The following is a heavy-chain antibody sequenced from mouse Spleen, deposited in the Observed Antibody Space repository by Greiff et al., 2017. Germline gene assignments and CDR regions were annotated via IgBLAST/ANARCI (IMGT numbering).Heavy chain of an antibody. Sequence: EVKLQESGPGLVKPSQSLSLTCSVTGYSITSGYYWNWIRQFPGNKLEWMGYISYDGSNNYNPSLKNRISITRDTSKNQFFLKLNSVTTEDTATYYCARDTAVLDYWGQGTTLTVSS. CDR2: ISYDGSN. J-gene: IGHJ2*01. V-gene: IGHV3-6*01. CDR3: ARDTAVLDY. D-gene: IGHD1-2*01. CDR1: GYSITSGYY.